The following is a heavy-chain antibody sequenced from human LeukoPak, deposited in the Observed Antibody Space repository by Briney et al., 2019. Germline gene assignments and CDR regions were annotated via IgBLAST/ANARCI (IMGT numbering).Heavy chain of an antibody. J-gene: IGHJ4*02. CDR2: SDYSGST. D-gene: IGHD3-9*01. Sequence: SETLSLTCTVSGGSISSSSYYWGWIRQPPGKGLEWIGSSDYSGSTYYNPSLKGRVTICVHTSKNQFSLKLSSVTAADTAVYYCARTYYDILTGHSPHFDYWGQGTLVTVSS. V-gene: IGHV4-39*01. CDR1: GGSISSSSYY. CDR3: ARTYYDILTGHSPHFDY.